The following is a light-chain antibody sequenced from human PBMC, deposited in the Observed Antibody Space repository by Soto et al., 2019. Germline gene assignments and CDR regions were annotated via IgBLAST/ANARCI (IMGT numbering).Light chain of an antibody. CDR2: DVS. CDR3: QQYGTSPYT. J-gene: IGKJ2*01. CDR1: QSVSRTY. Sequence: EIVLTQSPGTLSLSPGERATLSCRASQSVSRTYLAWYQQKPGQAPGLLIYDVSSRATGIPDRFSGSGSGTDFALTIGRLEPEDFEVYYCQQYGTSPYTFGQGTKRRSN. V-gene: IGKV3-20*01.